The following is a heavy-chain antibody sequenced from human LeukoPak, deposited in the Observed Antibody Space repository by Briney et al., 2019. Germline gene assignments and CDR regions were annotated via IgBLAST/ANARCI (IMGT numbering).Heavy chain of an antibody. V-gene: IGHV3-74*03. D-gene: IGHD3-10*01. CDR2: VNSDGSIT. CDR1: GFTFSNYW. J-gene: IGHJ3*02. Sequence: AGSLRLSCAASGFTFSNYWMQWVRQAPGKGLVWVSRVNSDGSITTYADSVKGRFTISRDNAKNTLYLQMNSLRAEDTAVYYCARKYYYGSGYAFDIWGQGTMVTVSS. CDR3: ARKYYYGSGYAFDI.